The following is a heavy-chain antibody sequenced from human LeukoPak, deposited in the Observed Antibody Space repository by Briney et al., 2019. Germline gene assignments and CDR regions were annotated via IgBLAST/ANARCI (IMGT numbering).Heavy chain of an antibody. CDR3: ARALLRPWFDP. J-gene: IGHJ5*02. CDR2: IYYRGST. D-gene: IGHD4-17*01. V-gene: IGHV4-59*01. Sequence: SETLSLTCTVSGGSISSYYWSWIRQPPGKGLEWIGYIYYRGSTNYNPSLKSRVTISVDTSKNQFSLKLSSVTAADTAVYYCARALLRPWFDPWGQGTLVTVSS. CDR1: GGSISSYY.